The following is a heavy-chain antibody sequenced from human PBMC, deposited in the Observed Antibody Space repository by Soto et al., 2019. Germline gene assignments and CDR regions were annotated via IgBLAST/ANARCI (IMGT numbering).Heavy chain of an antibody. CDR3: ARDTMTTVTSDYFDY. Sequence: GGSLRLSCAASGFTFSSYAMHWVRQAPGKGLEWVAVISYDGSNKYYADSVKGRFTISRDNSKNTLYLQMNSLRAEDTAVYYCARDTMTTVTSDYFDYWGQGTLVTVSS. CDR2: ISYDGSNK. V-gene: IGHV3-30-3*01. J-gene: IGHJ4*02. D-gene: IGHD4-17*01. CDR1: GFTFSSYA.